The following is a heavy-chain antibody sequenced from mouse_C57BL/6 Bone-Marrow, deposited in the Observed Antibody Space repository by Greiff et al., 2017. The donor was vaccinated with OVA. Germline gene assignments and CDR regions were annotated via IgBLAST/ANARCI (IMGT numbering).Heavy chain of an antibody. CDR2: ISSGGSYT. D-gene: IGHD1-1*01. Sequence: EVQLVESGGDLVKPGGSLKLSCAASGFTFSSYGMSWVRQTPDKRLEWVATISSGGSYTYYPDSVKGRFTISRDNAKKTLYLQMSSLKSEDTAMYYCARHGDYGSFFDYWGQGTTLTVSS. V-gene: IGHV5-6*01. J-gene: IGHJ2*01. CDR3: ARHGDYGSFFDY. CDR1: GFTFSSYG.